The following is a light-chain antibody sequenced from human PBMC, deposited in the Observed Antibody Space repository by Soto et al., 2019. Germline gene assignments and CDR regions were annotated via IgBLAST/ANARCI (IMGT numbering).Light chain of an antibody. CDR1: SSNIGTGSD. CDR3: QSYDNSLRAYV. CDR2: ANN. Sequence: QAVVTQPPSVSGAPGQRVTVSCTGSSSNIGTGSDVHWYQQLPGTAPKLLIFANNNRPSGVPDRFSGSKSGTSASLAITCLQADDEADYYCQSYDNSLRAYVFGSGTKVTVL. J-gene: IGLJ1*01. V-gene: IGLV1-40*01.